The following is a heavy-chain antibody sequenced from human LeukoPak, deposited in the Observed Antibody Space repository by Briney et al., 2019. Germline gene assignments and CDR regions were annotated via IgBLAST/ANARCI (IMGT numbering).Heavy chain of an antibody. V-gene: IGHV1-18*01. CDR2: ISAYNGNT. CDR1: GYTFTSYG. D-gene: IGHD2-2*01. Sequence: GASVKVSCKASGYTFTSYGISWVRQAPGQGLEWMGWISAYNGNTNYAQKFQGRLTMTRDTSTSTVYMEVSGLRSEDTALYYCASLPAATGAHAFDIWGQGTMVIVSS. J-gene: IGHJ3*02. CDR3: ASLPAATGAHAFDI.